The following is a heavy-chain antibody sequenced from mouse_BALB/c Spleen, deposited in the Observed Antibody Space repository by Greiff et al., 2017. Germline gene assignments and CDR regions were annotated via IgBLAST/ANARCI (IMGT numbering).Heavy chain of an antibody. CDR1: GYAFSSSW. D-gene: IGHD1-1*01. Sequence: QVQLQQSGPELVKPGASVKISCKASGYAFSSSWMNWVKQRPGQGLEWIGRIYPGDGDTNYNGKFKGKATLTADKSSSTAYMQLSSLTSVDSAVYFCARRTTPYAMDYWGQGTSVTVSS. CDR2: IYPGDGDT. CDR3: ARRTTPYAMDY. V-gene: IGHV1-82*01. J-gene: IGHJ4*01.